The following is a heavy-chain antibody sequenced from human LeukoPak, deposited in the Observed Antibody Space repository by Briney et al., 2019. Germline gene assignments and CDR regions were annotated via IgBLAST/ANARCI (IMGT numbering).Heavy chain of an antibody. CDR3: ARLGYCSGGSCYGRSWFDP. V-gene: IGHV3-21*01. D-gene: IGHD2-15*01. CDR2: ISSSGSYI. J-gene: IGHJ5*02. CDR1: GFTVSSNY. Sequence: PGGSLRLSCAASGFTVSSNYMNWVRQAPGKGLEWVSSISSSGSYIYYADSVKGRFTISRDNAKNSLYLQMNSLRAEDTAVYYCARLGYCSGGSCYGRSWFDPWGQGTLVTVPS.